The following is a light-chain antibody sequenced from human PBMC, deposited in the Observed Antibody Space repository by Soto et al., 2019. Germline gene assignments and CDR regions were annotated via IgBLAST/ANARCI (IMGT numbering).Light chain of an antibody. CDR1: SSDVGGYNY. V-gene: IGLV2-14*01. CDR3: SSYTSSSTSREV. J-gene: IGLJ2*01. Sequence: QSALTQPASVSGSPGQSITISWTGTSSDVGGYNYVSWYQQHPGKAPKLMIYEVSNRPSGVSNRFSGSKSGNTASLTISGLQAEDEADYYCSSYTSSSTSREVFGGGTKVTVL. CDR2: EVS.